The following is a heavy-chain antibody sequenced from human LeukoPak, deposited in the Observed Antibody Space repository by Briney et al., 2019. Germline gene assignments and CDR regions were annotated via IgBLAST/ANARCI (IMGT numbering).Heavy chain of an antibody. CDR3: TNWGDTWGLDF. CDR1: GLNFRKSW. Sequence: GGSLRLSCAASGLNFRKSWMTWVRQAPGRGLEWVANIKDDGSEKYYVDSVKGRFTISRDNAKNSQYLQMNSLSAEDTAVYFCTNWGDTWGLDFWGQGILVSVSS. CDR2: IKDDGSEK. D-gene: IGHD7-27*01. V-gene: IGHV3-7*01. J-gene: IGHJ4*02.